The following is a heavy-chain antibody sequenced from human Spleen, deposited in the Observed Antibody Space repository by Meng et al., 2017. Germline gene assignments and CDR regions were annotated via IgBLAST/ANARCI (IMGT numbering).Heavy chain of an antibody. V-gene: IGHV4-39*01. CDR3: VRSSAWVRTGFDP. CDR2: IGHSGFT. Sequence: QPQLPESGPGLVRPSQALSLTCSVSGGSISTRGYYWGWIRQPPGKGLEWIGSIGHSGFTYYTPSLKSRVTVSIDTSRNQFSLWLTSVTTADTAVYYCVRSSAWVRTGFDPWGQGTLVTVSS. J-gene: IGHJ5*02. D-gene: IGHD6-19*01. CDR1: GGSISTRGYY.